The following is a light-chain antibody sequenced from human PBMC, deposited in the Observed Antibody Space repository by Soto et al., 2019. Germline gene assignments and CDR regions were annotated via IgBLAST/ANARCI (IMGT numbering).Light chain of an antibody. CDR2: DNN. J-gene: IGLJ2*01. CDR1: SSNIGKNY. CDR3: GTWDSSLSAVV. V-gene: IGLV1-51*01. Sequence: QSVLTQPPSVSAAPGQKVTISCSGSSSNIGKNYVSWYEHLPGTAPKLLILDNNVRPSSSPDRFSGAKSGTSATLGITGLQTGDEADYYCGTWDSSLSAVVLGGGTKLTVL.